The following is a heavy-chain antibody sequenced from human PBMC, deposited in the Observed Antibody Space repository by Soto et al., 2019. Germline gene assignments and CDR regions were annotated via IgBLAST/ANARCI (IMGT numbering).Heavy chain of an antibody. CDR2: IIPILGIA. V-gene: IGHV1-69*02. D-gene: IGHD2-15*01. J-gene: IGHJ4*02. CDR1: GGTFSSYT. Sequence: QVQLVQSGAEVKKPGSSVKVSCKASGGTFSSYTISWVRQAPGQGLEWMGRIIPILGIANYAQKFQGRVTITADKSTSTAYKELSSLRSEDTAGYYCARSIGYCSGGSCSYFDYWGQGTLVTVSS. CDR3: ARSIGYCSGGSCSYFDY.